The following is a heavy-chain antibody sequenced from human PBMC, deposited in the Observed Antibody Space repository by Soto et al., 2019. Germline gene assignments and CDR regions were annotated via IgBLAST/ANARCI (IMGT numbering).Heavy chain of an antibody. CDR3: ARDRYGDYSFDY. J-gene: IGHJ4*02. CDR2: ISSGSGYI. V-gene: IGHV3-21*01. CDR1: GFNFNSYG. Sequence: GGSLRLSCAASGFNFNSYGMNWVRQAPGKGLEWVSSISSGSGYIYYADSVKGRFTISRDNAKNSLYLQMNSLRAEDTAVYYCARDRYGDYSFDYWGQGTLVTVSS. D-gene: IGHD4-17*01.